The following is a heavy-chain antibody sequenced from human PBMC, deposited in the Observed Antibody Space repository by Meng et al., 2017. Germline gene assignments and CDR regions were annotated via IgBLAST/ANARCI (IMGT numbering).Heavy chain of an antibody. V-gene: IGHV3-20*01. D-gene: IGHD6-19*01. J-gene: IGHJ4*02. CDR2: INWNGGST. CDR1: GFTFDDYG. CDR3: ARSDLGYSSPPDY. Sequence: GESLKISCAASGFTFDDYGMSWVRQAPGKGLEWVSGINWNGGSTGYADSVKGRFTISRDNAKNSLYLQMNSLRAEDTALYHCARSDLGYSSPPDYWGQGTLVTVSS.